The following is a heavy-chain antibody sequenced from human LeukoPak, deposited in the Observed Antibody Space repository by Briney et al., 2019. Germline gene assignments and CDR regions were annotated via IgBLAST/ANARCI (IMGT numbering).Heavy chain of an antibody. CDR3: ARSRGSGYFDY. Sequence: PSQTLSLTCAVSGGSISSGGYSWSWIRQPPGKGLEWIGYIYHSGSTYYNPSLKSRVTISVDRSKNQFSLKLSSVTAADTAVYYCARSRGSGYFDYWGQGTLVTVSS. V-gene: IGHV4-30-2*01. CDR2: IYHSGST. CDR1: GGSISSGGYS. J-gene: IGHJ4*02. D-gene: IGHD3-10*01.